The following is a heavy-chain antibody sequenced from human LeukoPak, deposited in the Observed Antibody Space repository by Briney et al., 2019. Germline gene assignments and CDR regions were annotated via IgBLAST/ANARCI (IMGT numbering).Heavy chain of an antibody. D-gene: IGHD6-13*01. CDR2: IYHSGST. CDR1: GYSISSGYY. J-gene: IGHJ4*02. V-gene: IGHV4-38-2*01. Sequence: PSETLSLTCAVSGYSISSGYYWGWIRQPPGKGLEWIGSIYHSGSTYYNPSLKSRVTISVDTSKNQFSLKLSSVTAADTAVYYCARIIAAAGRVDYSGQGTLVTVSS. CDR3: ARIIAAAGRVDY.